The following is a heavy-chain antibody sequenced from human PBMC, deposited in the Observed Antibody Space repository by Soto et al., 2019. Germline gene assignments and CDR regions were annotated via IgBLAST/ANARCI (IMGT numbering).Heavy chain of an antibody. CDR3: AKEWQSMSPFDY. CDR1: GFTFSSYG. V-gene: IGHV3-33*03. Sequence: PGGSLRLSCAASGFTFSSYGMHWVRQAPGKGLEWVAVIWYDGSNKYYADSVKGRFTISRDNSKNTLYLQMKSLRAEDTAVYYCAKEWQSMSPFDYWGQGTLVTVSS. D-gene: IGHD6-19*01. CDR2: IWYDGSNK. J-gene: IGHJ4*02.